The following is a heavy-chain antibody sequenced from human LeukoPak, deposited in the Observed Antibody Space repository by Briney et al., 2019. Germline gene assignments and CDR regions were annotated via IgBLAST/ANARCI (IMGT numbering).Heavy chain of an antibody. J-gene: IGHJ4*02. Sequence: PSETLSLTCTVSGGSISSGSYFWSWIRQPAGKGLEWIGRIYTSGSTYYNPSLKSRVTISVDTSKNQFSLKLSSVTAADTAVYYCARLRAIVVVPAAMPDHFDYWGQGTLVTVSS. CDR2: IYTSGST. V-gene: IGHV4-61*02. D-gene: IGHD2-2*01. CDR3: ARLRAIVVVPAAMPDHFDY. CDR1: GGSISSGSYF.